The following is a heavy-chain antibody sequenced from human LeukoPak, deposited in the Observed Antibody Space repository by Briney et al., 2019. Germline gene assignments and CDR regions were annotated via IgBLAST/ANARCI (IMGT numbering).Heavy chain of an antibody. CDR1: GYTFTSYF. CDR3: GREAGAAANSFDY. D-gene: IGHD6-13*01. Sequence: ASVKVSRKASGYTFTSYFIHWVRQAPGQGLEWMGIINPSGSSPTYAQKFQGRVTMTSDTSTSTVFMELNSLRSDDTAVYYCGREAGAAANSFDYWGQGSLVTVSS. CDR2: INPSGSSP. J-gene: IGHJ4*02. V-gene: IGHV1-46*01.